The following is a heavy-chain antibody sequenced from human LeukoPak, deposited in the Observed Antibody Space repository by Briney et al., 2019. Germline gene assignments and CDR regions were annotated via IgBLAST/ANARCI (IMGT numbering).Heavy chain of an antibody. Sequence: PGGSLRLSCAASGFTFSNYAMNWVRQAPGKGLEWVSAISGSGGSTYYADSVKGRFTISRDNSKNTLYLQMNSLRAEDTAVYYCAKGGGIQLWLPFDYWGQGTLVTVSS. CDR2: ISGSGGST. CDR3: AKGGGIQLWLPFDY. D-gene: IGHD5-18*01. J-gene: IGHJ4*02. V-gene: IGHV3-23*01. CDR1: GFTFSNYA.